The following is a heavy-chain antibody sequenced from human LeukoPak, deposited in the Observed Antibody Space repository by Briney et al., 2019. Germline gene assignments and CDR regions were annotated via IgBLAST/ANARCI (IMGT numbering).Heavy chain of an antibody. D-gene: IGHD3-22*01. CDR2: ISAYNGNT. CDR3: ARVIYDSSGYSHYYYYYGMDV. J-gene: IGHJ6*02. Sequence: ASVKVSCKASGYTFTSYGISWVRQAPGQGLEWMGWISAYNGNTNYAQKRQGRDTMTTDKSTCTAYMELRSLRSDDTAVYYCARVIYDSSGYSHYYYYYGMDVWGQGTTVTVSS. CDR1: GYTFTSYG. V-gene: IGHV1-18*01.